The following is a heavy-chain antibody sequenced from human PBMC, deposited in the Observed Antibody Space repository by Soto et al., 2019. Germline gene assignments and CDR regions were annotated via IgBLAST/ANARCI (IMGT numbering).Heavy chain of an antibody. CDR3: ARAYDWFDP. CDR1: GDSISSSY. V-gene: IGHV4-59*01. D-gene: IGHD4-17*01. J-gene: IGHJ5*02. CDR2: IYYSGST. Sequence: QVQLQESGPGLVEPSETLSLTCSVSGDSISSSYWSWIRQPPGKGLEWIGYIYYSGSTNYNPSLKIRVTISGGTSKNQFSLMVSSVTAADTAVSYCARAYDWFDPWGRGTLVTVSS.